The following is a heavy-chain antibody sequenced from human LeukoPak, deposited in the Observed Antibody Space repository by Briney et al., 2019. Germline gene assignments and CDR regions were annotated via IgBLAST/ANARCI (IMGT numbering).Heavy chain of an antibody. D-gene: IGHD2/OR15-2a*01. CDR2: IYSGGST. Sequence: GGSLRLSCAASGFTVGNNYTKWIRQAPGKGLEWVSLIYSGGSTYYADSVKGRFTISRDSSKNTLYLQMNSLRVEDTAVYYCATNMGFWGQGTLVTVSS. V-gene: IGHV3-53*01. J-gene: IGHJ4*02. CDR1: GFTVGNNY. CDR3: ATNMGF.